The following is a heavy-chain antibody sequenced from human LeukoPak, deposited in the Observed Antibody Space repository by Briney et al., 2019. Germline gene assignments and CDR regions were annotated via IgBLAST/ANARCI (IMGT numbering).Heavy chain of an antibody. CDR3: ARAWDYYGSGNKAYYGMDV. V-gene: IGHV1-69*01. CDR2: IIPIFGTA. Sequence: GSSVKVSCKASGGTFSSYAISWVRQAPGQGLEWMGGIIPIFGTANYAQKFQGRVTITADESTSTAYMELSSLRSEDTAVYYCARAWDYYGSGNKAYYGMDVWGKGTTVTVSS. CDR1: GGTFSSYA. J-gene: IGHJ6*04. D-gene: IGHD3-10*01.